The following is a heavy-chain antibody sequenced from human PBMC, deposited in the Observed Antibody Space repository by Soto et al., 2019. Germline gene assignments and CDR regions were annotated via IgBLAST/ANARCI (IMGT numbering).Heavy chain of an antibody. Sequence: GGSLRLSCAASGFTFSSYGMHWVRQAPGKGLEWVAVISYDGSNKYYADSVKGRFTISRDNSKNTLYLQMNSLRAEDTAVYYCAKDCLAYSYYYGMDVWGQGTTVTVSS. CDR2: ISYDGSNK. J-gene: IGHJ6*02. V-gene: IGHV3-30*18. CDR1: GFTFSSYG. CDR3: AKDCLAYSYYYGMDV.